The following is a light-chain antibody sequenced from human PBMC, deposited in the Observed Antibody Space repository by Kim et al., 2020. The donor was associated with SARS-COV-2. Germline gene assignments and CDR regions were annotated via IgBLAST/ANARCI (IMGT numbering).Light chain of an antibody. CDR3: QQYNNWWT. Sequence: SLSPGERATLSGRASQSGSSYFAWYRHKPGQAPRLLMFGASTRATGIPARFSGSGSETEFTLTISSLQSEDFAVYYCQQYNNWWTFGEGTKMDIK. V-gene: IGKV3-15*01. CDR1: QSGSSY. CDR2: GAS. J-gene: IGKJ1*01.